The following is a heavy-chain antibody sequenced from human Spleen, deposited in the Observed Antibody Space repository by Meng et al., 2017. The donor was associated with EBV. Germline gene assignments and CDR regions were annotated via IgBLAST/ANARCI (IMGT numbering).Heavy chain of an antibody. V-gene: IGHV4-34*01. J-gene: IGHJ4*02. CDR3: ARSSRGRNSSWYDY. CDR2: INHGGST. CDR1: CGSFSGSC. D-gene: IGHD6-13*01. Sequence: GLLRTCGAALWKPWGSPVLSCSVYCGSFSGSCWSWIRQTPGKGLEWIGEINHGGSTNYNPSLKSRVTISGDTSKNQFSLKLSSVTAADTAVYYCARSSRGRNSSWYDYWGPGTLVTVSS.